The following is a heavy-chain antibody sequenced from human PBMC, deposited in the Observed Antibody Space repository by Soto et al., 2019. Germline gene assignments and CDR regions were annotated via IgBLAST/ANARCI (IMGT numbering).Heavy chain of an antibody. CDR2: INSDGSST. V-gene: IGHV3-74*01. D-gene: IGHD2-15*01. CDR3: VRTSLVVAAATREDY. CDR1: GFTFSNYW. J-gene: IGHJ4*02. Sequence: GGSLRLSCVASGFTFSNYWMDWVRQAPGKGLVWVSRINSDGSSTSYADSVKGRFTISRDNAKNTLYLQMNSLRAEDTAVYYCVRTSLVVAAATREDYWGQGTLVTVSS.